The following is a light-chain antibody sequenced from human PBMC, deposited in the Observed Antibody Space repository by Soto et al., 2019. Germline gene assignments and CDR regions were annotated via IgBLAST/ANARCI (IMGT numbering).Light chain of an antibody. CDR1: SGSIASNY. V-gene: IGLV6-57*02. CDR3: QSYDSSNQNVV. CDR2: EDN. J-gene: IGLJ2*01. Sequence: NFMLTQPHSGSESPGKTVPISCTGSSGSIASNYVQWYQQRPGSAPTTVIYEDNQRPSGVPDRFSGSIDSSSNSASLTLSGLKTEDEADYYCQSYDSSNQNVVFGGGTKLTVL.